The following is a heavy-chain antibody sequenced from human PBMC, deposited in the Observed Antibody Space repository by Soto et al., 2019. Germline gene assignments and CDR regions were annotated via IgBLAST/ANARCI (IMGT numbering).Heavy chain of an antibody. J-gene: IGHJ5*02. V-gene: IGHV4-39*07. CDR3: ARVLFGRGNWFDP. CDR1: GGTISSSSYS. D-gene: IGHD3-3*01. Sequence: PSETLSLTCTVSGGTISSSSYSWGWIRQPPGKGLEWIGTVYYIGSTNYNPSLKSRVTISVDTSKNQFSLKLSSVTAADTAVYYCARVLFGRGNWFDPWGQGTLVTVSS. CDR2: VYYIGST.